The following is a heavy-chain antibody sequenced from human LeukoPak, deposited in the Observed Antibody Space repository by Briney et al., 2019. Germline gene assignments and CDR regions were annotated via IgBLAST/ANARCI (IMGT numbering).Heavy chain of an antibody. V-gene: IGHV1-69*02. CDR1: GGTFSSYT. Sequence: SVKVSCKASGGTFSSYTISWVRQAPGQGLEWMGRIIPILGIANYAQKFQGRVTITADKSTSTAYMELSSLRSEDTAVYYCARAGYDSSGYYRNFDYWGQGTLVTVSS. CDR2: IIPILGIA. J-gene: IGHJ4*02. CDR3: ARAGYDSSGYYRNFDY. D-gene: IGHD3-22*01.